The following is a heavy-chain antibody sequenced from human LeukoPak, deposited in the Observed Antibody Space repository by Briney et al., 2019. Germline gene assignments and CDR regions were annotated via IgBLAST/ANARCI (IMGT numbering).Heavy chain of an antibody. D-gene: IGHD3-22*01. CDR1: GYTFIGDY. V-gene: IGHV1-2*02. Sequence: ASVKVSCKASGYTFIGDYMHWVRQARGQGLEWMGWINPNSGGTNYAQKFQGRVTMTRDTSISTAYMELSRLRSDDTAVYYCARGEYYYDRGHIDYWGQGTLVTVSS. CDR2: INPNSGGT. J-gene: IGHJ4*02. CDR3: ARGEYYYDRGHIDY.